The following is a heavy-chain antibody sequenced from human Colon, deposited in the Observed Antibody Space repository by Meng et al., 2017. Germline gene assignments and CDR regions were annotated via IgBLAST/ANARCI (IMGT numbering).Heavy chain of an antibody. V-gene: IGHV4-4*02. D-gene: IGHD3/OR15-3a*01. Sequence: QVQVQGSGPGLVKPSGTLSLTCAVSGGSISSNWWSWVRQPPGKGLEWIGEFFHTGRTNYDPSLKSRVTISVDKSNNQFSLKLTSVTAADTAVYYCARHISILGQRGFDYWGQGTLVTVSS. CDR2: FFHTGRT. CDR3: ARHISILGQRGFDY. CDR1: GGSISSNW. J-gene: IGHJ4*02.